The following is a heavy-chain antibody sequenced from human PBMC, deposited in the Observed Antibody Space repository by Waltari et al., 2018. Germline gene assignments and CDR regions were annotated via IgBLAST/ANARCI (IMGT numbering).Heavy chain of an antibody. CDR2: INAGNGNT. CDR3: AREDDSSGYPSFDY. CDR1: GYTFTSYA. J-gene: IGHJ4*02. D-gene: IGHD3-22*01. Sequence: QVQLVQSGAEVKKPGASVKVSCKASGYTFTSYALHWVRQAPGQRLEWMGWINAGNGNTKYSQKFQGRVTITRDTSASTAYMELSSLRSEDTAVYYCAREDDSSGYPSFDYWGQGTLVTVSS. V-gene: IGHV1-3*01.